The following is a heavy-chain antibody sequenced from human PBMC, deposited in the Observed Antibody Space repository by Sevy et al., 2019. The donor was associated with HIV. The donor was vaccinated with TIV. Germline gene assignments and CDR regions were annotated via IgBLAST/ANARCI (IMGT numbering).Heavy chain of an antibody. J-gene: IGHJ4*02. D-gene: IGHD1-26*01. V-gene: IGHV3-33*06. Sequence: GGSLRLSCAASGFSFSSYGMHWVRQAPGKGLEWVAVIWYDGSGKYYSDSVKGRFTISRDNSKNTLFLQMNSLRVEDTAIYYFAKGAGQYFFDYWGQGTLVTVSS. CDR3: AKGAGQYFFDY. CDR1: GFSFSSYG. CDR2: IWYDGSGK.